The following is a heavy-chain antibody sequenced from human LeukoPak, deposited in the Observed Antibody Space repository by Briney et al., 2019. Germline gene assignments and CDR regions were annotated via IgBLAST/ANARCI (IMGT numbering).Heavy chain of an antibody. Sequence: GEPLKISCKGSGYSFTDYWIGWVRQMPGKGPEWMGIIYPVDSDTRYSPSFQGQVTISADKSISTAYLQWSSLKASDTAMYYCARHLRLWQNWFDPWGQGTLVTVSS. D-gene: IGHD5-18*01. CDR1: GYSFTDYW. J-gene: IGHJ5*02. V-gene: IGHV5-51*01. CDR3: ARHLRLWQNWFDP. CDR2: IYPVDSDT.